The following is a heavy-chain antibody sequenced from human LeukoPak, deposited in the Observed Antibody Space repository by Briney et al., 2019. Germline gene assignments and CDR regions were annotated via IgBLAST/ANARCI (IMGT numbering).Heavy chain of an antibody. CDR2: ISGSGGST. D-gene: IGHD4-17*01. J-gene: IGHJ6*03. CDR1: GFTFSSYG. V-gene: IGHV3-23*01. Sequence: PGGSLRLSCAASGFTFSSYGMSWVRQAPGKGLEWVSAISGSGGSTYYADSVKGRFTISRDNSKNTLYLQMNSLRAEDTAVYYCARETTVTTYGYYYYYYMDVWGKGTTVTISS. CDR3: ARETTVTTYGYYYYYYMDV.